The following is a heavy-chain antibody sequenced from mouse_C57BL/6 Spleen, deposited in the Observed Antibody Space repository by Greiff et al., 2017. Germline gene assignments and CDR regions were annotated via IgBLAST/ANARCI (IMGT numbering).Heavy chain of an antibody. CDR3: ASSAYYSNYTDYYAMDY. J-gene: IGHJ4*01. CDR2: ILPGSGST. CDR1: GYTFTGYW. V-gene: IGHV1-9*01. D-gene: IGHD2-5*01. Sequence: QVQLQQSGAELMKPGASVKLSCKATGYTFTGYWIEWVKQRPGHGLEWIGEILPGSGSTNYNEKFKGKATFTADTSSNTAYMQLSSLTTEDSAIYYCASSAYYSNYTDYYAMDYWGQGTSVTVSS.